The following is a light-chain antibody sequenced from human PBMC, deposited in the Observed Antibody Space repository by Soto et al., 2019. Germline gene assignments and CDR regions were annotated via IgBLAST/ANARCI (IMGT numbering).Light chain of an antibody. J-gene: IGLJ3*02. Sequence: QSALTQPASVSGSPGQSITISCTGTSSDVGAYNYVSWYQQHPGKAPKLMIYEVSNRPSGVSNRFSGSKSANTASLTISGVQAGDEDDYYCSSYTSSSTWLFGGGTKLTVL. V-gene: IGLV2-14*03. CDR2: EVS. CDR1: SSDVGAYNY. CDR3: SSYTSSSTWL.